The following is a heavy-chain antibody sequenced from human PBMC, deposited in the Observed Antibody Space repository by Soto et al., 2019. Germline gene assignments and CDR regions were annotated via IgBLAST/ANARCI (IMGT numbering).Heavy chain of an antibody. Sequence: QVQLHESGPGLVRPSQTLSLTCNVSGGSISTADYYWSWIRQPPGKGLEWIGYIYYRGSTYYNPSLKSRVAISIDTSKNQFSLNLTSVTAADTAVYYCVSDYDSGGYIGYWGQGTLVTVSS. V-gene: IGHV4-30-4*01. D-gene: IGHD3-22*01. CDR1: GGSISTADYY. CDR2: IYYRGST. CDR3: VSDYDSGGYIGY. J-gene: IGHJ4*02.